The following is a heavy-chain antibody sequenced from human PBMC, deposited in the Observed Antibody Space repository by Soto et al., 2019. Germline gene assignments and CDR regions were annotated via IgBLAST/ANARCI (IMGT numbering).Heavy chain of an antibody. CDR2: ISAYNGNT. D-gene: IGHD3-22*01. V-gene: IGHV1-18*01. Sequence: QVQLVQSGAEVKKPGASVKVSCKASGYTFTSYGISWVRQAPGQGLEWMGWISAYNGNTNYAQKLQGRVTMTTDTSTSTAYMELRSLRSDDKAVYYCARGTYYYDSSGYSISYYFDYWGQGTLVTVSS. J-gene: IGHJ4*02. CDR1: GYTFTSYG. CDR3: ARGTYYYDSSGYSISYYFDY.